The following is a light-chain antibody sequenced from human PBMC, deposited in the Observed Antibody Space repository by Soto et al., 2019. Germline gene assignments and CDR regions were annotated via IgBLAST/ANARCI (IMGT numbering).Light chain of an antibody. J-gene: IGKJ1*01. CDR3: QHYNSYSEA. CDR1: QTISSW. V-gene: IGKV1-5*03. CDR2: KAS. Sequence: DIRMTQSTSTLSGSFGDRVTITWRASQTISSWLAWYQQKTGKAPKLLIYKASTLKSGVPSRFSGSGYGTEFNLTISSLQTDDFATYYCQHYNSYSEAFGQGTKVDI.